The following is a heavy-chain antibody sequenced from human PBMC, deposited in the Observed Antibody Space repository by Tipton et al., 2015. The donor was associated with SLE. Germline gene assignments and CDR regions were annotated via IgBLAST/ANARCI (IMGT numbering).Heavy chain of an antibody. CDR1: GGTFSSYA. V-gene: IGHV1-69*15. Sequence: QSGPEVKKPGSSVKVSCKASGGTFSSYAISWVRQAPGQGLEWMGRIIPIFGTANYAQKFQGRVTIIADESTSTAYMELRSLRSDDTAVYYCARSEVGALGFFEYWGQGTLVTVSS. J-gene: IGHJ4*02. CDR2: IIPIFGTA. D-gene: IGHD1-26*01. CDR3: ARSEVGALGFFEY.